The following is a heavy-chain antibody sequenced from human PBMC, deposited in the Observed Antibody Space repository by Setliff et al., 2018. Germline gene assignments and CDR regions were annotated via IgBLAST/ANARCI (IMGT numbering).Heavy chain of an antibody. V-gene: IGHV4-31*03. Sequence: KPSETLSLTCKVSGDSMNSGVYYWAWIRQPPGKGLEWIGYIYYSGSTYYNPSLKSRVTISVDTSKNQFSLKLSSVTAADTAVYYCAKGGGRYHSASWGQGTLVTVSS. CDR3: AKGGGRYHSAS. D-gene: IGHD1-26*01. J-gene: IGHJ4*02. CDR1: GDSMNSGVYY. CDR2: IYYSGST.